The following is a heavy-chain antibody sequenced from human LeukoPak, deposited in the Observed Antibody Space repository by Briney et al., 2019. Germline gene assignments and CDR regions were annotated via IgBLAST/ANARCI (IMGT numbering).Heavy chain of an antibody. V-gene: IGHV3-23*01. CDR2: ISGLGAKT. CDR3: AKGGSGWYWDAFDI. Sequence: GGSLRLSCVGSEFTFSTYAMSWVRQAPGKGLEWVSGISGLGAKTYSADSVKGRFAISRDNSKSTLYLEMKSLRAEDTAVYYCAKGGSGWYWDAFDIWGQGTMVTVSS. CDR1: EFTFSTYA. D-gene: IGHD6-19*01. J-gene: IGHJ3*02.